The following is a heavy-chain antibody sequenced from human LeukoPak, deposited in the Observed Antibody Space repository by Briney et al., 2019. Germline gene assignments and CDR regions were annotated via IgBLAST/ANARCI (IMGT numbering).Heavy chain of an antibody. Sequence: SETLSLTCAVYGGSFSGYYWCWIRQPPGKGLEWIGEINHSGSTNYNPSLKSRVTISVDTSKNQFSLKLSSVTAADTAVYYCARDGSSPDYWGQGTLVTVSS. CDR3: ARDGSSPDY. CDR2: INHSGST. CDR1: GGSFSGYY. D-gene: IGHD2-2*03. J-gene: IGHJ4*02. V-gene: IGHV4-34*01.